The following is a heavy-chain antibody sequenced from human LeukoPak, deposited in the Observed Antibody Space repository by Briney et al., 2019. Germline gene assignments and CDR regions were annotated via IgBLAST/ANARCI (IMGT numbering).Heavy chain of an antibody. V-gene: IGHV4-34*01. D-gene: IGHD6-19*01. CDR1: GESFSGYY. Sequence: SETLSLTCAVYGESFSGYYWSWIRQSPGKGLEWIGEINHSGSTNYNPSLKSRVTMSVDTSKNQFSLKLSSVTAADTAVYYCARDGPGSSGPGYFDYWGQGTLVTVSS. J-gene: IGHJ4*02. CDR3: ARDGPGSSGPGYFDY. CDR2: INHSGST.